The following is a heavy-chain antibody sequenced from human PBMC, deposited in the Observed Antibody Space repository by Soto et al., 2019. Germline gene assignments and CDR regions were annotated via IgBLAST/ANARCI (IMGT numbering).Heavy chain of an antibody. V-gene: IGHV3-33*01. J-gene: IGHJ4*02. CDR3: ARDKEYSSGWYYY. CDR1: GFTFSSYG. CDR2: IWYDGSNK. Sequence: QVQLVESGGGVVQPGRSLRLSCAASGFTFSSYGMHWVRQAPGKGLEWVAVIWYDGSNKYYADSVKGRFTISRDNSKNTLYLQMNSLRAEDTAVSYCARDKEYSSGWYYYWGQGTLVTVSS. D-gene: IGHD6-19*01.